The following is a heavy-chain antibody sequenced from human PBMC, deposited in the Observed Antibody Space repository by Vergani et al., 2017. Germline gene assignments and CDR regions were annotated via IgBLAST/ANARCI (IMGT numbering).Heavy chain of an antibody. D-gene: IGHD6-19*01. CDR2: IDPSDSYT. CDR3: ARQVAVAGKWWGPYYYYGMDV. CDR1: GYTFTNYW. J-gene: IGHJ6*02. Sequence: EVQLVQSGAEVKKPGESLKISCKGSGYTFTNYWVGWVRQLPGKGLEWMGRIDPSDSYTNYSPSFQGHVTISADKSISTAYLQWSSLKASDTAMYYCARQVAVAGKWWGPYYYYGMDVWGQGTTVTVSS. V-gene: IGHV5-10-1*01.